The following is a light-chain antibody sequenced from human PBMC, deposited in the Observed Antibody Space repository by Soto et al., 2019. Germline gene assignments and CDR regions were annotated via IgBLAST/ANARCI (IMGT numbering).Light chain of an antibody. Sequence: EIVLTQSPGTLSSSPGERATLSCRASQSVSSSSLAWYQQKPGQAPRLLIDGAASRATGIPDSFSGSGSGTHFTLTVSRLEPEDFAVYYCQQYGSSPATFGKGTKV. CDR1: QSVSSSS. CDR2: GAA. J-gene: IGKJ1*01. CDR3: QQYGSSPAT. V-gene: IGKV3-20*01.